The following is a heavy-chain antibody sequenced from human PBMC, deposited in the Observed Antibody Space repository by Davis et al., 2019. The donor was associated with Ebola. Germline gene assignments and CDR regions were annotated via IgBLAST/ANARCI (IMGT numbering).Heavy chain of an antibody. CDR1: GFTFSSYG. Sequence: GESLKISCAASGFTFSSYGMHWVRQAPGKGLEWVAVIWYDGSNKYYADSVKGRFTISRDNSKNTLYLQMNSLRAEDTAVYYCAREMSRFDYWGQGTLVTVSS. CDR2: IWYDGSNK. CDR3: AREMSRFDY. J-gene: IGHJ4*02. V-gene: IGHV3-33*01.